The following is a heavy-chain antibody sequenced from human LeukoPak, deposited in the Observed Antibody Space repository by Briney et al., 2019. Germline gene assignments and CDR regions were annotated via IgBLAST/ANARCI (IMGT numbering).Heavy chain of an antibody. CDR2: IYSGGST. CDR1: GFTVSSNY. CDR3: ARFTGYSYYFDY. J-gene: IGHJ4*02. Sequence: GGSLRLSCAASGFTVSSNYMSWVRQAPGRGLEWVSVIYSGGSTYYADSVKGRFTISRDNSKNTLYLQMNSLRAEDTAVYYCARFTGYSYYFDYRGQGTLVTVSS. V-gene: IGHV3-53*01. D-gene: IGHD3-9*01.